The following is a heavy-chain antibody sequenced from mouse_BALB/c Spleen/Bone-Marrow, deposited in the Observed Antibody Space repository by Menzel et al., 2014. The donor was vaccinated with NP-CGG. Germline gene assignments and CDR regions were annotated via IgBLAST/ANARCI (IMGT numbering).Heavy chain of an antibody. CDR2: VNPNNGGT. CDR1: GYTFTSYY. V-gene: IGHV1S81*02. D-gene: IGHD4-1*01. CDR3: TRARPGGFAY. Sequence: QVHVKQSGAELVKPGASVKLSCKASGYTFTSYYLYWVKQRPGQGLEWIGEVNPNNGGTNFNEKFKSKATLTVDKSSSTAYMQRSSLTSEDSAVYYCTRARPGGFAYWGQGTLVTVSA. J-gene: IGHJ3*01.